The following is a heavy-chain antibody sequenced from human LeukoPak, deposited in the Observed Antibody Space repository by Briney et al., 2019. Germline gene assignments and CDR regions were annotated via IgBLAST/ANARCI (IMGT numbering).Heavy chain of an antibody. V-gene: IGHV1-3*01. Sequence: ASVKVSCKASGYTFTSYAMHWVRQAPGQRLKWMGWINAGNGNTKYSQKFQGRVTITRDTSASTAYMELSSLRSEDTAVYYCAGYSSGWYYFDYWGQGTLVTVSS. D-gene: IGHD6-19*01. CDR2: INAGNGNT. CDR3: AGYSSGWYYFDY. J-gene: IGHJ4*02. CDR1: GYTFTSYA.